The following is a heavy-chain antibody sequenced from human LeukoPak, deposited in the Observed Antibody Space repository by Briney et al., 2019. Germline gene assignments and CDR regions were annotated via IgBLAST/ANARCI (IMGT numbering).Heavy chain of an antibody. V-gene: IGHV4-39*01. CDR3: ARFGDGYNSLSDAFDI. CDR1: GGSISSSSYS. CDR2: IYYSGST. J-gene: IGHJ3*02. Sequence: TSETLSLTCTVSGGSISSSSYSWGWIRQPPGKGLEWIGSIYYSGSTYYNPPLKSRVTISVDTSKNQFSLKLSSVTAADTAVYYCARFGDGYNSLSDAFDIWGQGTMVTVSS. D-gene: IGHD5-24*01.